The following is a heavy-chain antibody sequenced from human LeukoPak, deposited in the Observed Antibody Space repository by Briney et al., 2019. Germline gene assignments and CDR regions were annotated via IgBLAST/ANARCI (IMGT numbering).Heavy chain of an antibody. Sequence: SETLSLTCTVSGCSISSGYYWGWIRQPPGKGLEWIGSIYHSGSTYYNPSLKSRATISVDTSKNQFSLKLSSVTAADTAVYYCAWRGLEDYWGQGTLVTVSS. CDR2: IYHSGST. CDR3: AWRGLEDY. J-gene: IGHJ4*02. CDR1: GCSISSGYY. D-gene: IGHD1-1*01. V-gene: IGHV4-38-2*02.